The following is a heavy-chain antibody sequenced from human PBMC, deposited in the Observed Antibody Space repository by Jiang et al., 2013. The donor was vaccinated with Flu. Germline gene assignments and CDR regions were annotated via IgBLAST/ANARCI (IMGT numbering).Heavy chain of an antibody. Sequence: VQLVESGAEVKKPGASVKVSCKASGYTFTSYYMHWVRQAPGQGLEWMGIINPSGGSTSYAQKFQGRVTMTRDTSTSTVYMELSSLRSEDTAVYYCASGYSYGPTSYYYYGMDVWGQGTTVTVSS. V-gene: IGHV1-46*01. CDR3: ASGYSYGPTSYYYYGMDV. J-gene: IGHJ6*02. CDR2: INPSGGST. CDR1: GYTFTSYY. D-gene: IGHD5-18*01.